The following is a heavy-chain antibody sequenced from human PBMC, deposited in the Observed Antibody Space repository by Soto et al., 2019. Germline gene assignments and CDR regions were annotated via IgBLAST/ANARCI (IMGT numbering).Heavy chain of an antibody. CDR3: ARRAVPCIEVAGRHSYCMDF. CDR1: GGSLSSSSYY. D-gene: IGHD6-19*01. V-gene: IGHV4-39*01. Sequence: WGTLALTCAVSGGSLSSSSYYWGWIRQPPGKGLEWIGSIYYSGSTYYNPSLKSRVTISVDTSKNQFSLKLSSVTAADTGLYCCARRAVPCIEVAGRHSYCMDFWGQGTLVTVFS. CDR2: IYYSGST. J-gene: IGHJ6*02.